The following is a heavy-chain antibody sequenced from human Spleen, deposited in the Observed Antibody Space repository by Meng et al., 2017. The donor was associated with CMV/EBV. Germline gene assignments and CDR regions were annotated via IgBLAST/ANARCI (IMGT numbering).Heavy chain of an antibody. V-gene: IGHV4-30-4*01. Sequence: GKPSQTLSLSCTVSGGSMSSGDYFWNWIRQPPGKGLEWIGYIYYSGNTYYNPSLKSRVTISVDTSNNQFSLKLSSVTAADTAVYYCARVGWRQWSFDLWGRGTLVTVSS. D-gene: IGHD5-18*01. J-gene: IGHJ2*01. CDR2: IYYSGNT. CDR1: GGSMSSGDYF. CDR3: ARVGWRQWSFDL.